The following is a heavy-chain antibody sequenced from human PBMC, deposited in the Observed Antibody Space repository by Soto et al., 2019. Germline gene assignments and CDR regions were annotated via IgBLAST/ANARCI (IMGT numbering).Heavy chain of an antibody. CDR2: IKSDGRST. J-gene: IGHJ4*02. Sequence: EVQLVESGGGLVQPGGSLRLSCAASGFLFNTYWMFWVRQAPRKGLLWVSRIKSDGRSTNDADAVKGRFTITRDNAKNTLYLQMTSLRAEDTAVYFCAIGGGDYNYLDDWGQGILVSVSS. CDR3: AIGGGDYNYLDD. D-gene: IGHD3-9*01. V-gene: IGHV3-74*01. CDR1: GFLFNTYW.